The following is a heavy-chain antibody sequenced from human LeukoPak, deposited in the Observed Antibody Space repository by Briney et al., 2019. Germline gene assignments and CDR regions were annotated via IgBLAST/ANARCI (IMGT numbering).Heavy chain of an antibody. D-gene: IGHD2-2*01. CDR1: GFTFSSYA. J-gene: IGHJ4*02. V-gene: IGHV3-23*01. CDR2: ISGSGGST. Sequence: GGSLRLSCAASGFTFSSYAMSWVRQAPGKGLEWVSAISGSGGSTYYADSVKGRFTISRDNSKNTLYLQMNSLRAEDTAVYYCARRVLPAAIGGYFDHWGQGTLVTVSS. CDR3: ARRVLPAAIGGYFDH.